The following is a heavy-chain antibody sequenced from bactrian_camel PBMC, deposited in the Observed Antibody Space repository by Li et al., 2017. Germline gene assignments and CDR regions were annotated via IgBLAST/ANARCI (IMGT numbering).Heavy chain of an antibody. CDR3: AAAYGRVVSSGLANSEYNY. V-gene: IGHV3-2*01. D-gene: IGHD1*01. Sequence: HVQLVESGGGSVQPGGSLKLSCAVSGSTTGSHCIGWFRQAPGKEREALASIYVYSGIPWYSDSVKGRFTVSLDNAKNTLDLEMNGLQPEDSGVYFCAAAYGRVVSSGLANSEYNYWGQGTQVTVS. CDR1: GSTTGSHC. J-gene: IGHJ4*01. CDR2: IYVYSGIP.